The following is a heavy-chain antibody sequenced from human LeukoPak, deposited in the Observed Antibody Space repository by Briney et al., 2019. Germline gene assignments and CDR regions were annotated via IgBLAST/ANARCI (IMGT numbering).Heavy chain of an antibody. D-gene: IGHD4-17*01. J-gene: IGHJ4*02. Sequence: PSETLSLTCTVSGDYISSTTYYWGWIRQPPWKGLEWIGSFYSSGSTYYNPSLKSRVTISVDTSKNQFSLKLRSVTAADTAVYYCARDIIRGVTTPDYWGQGTLVTVSS. CDR1: GDYISSTTYY. CDR2: FYSSGST. V-gene: IGHV4-39*07. CDR3: ARDIIRGVTTPDY.